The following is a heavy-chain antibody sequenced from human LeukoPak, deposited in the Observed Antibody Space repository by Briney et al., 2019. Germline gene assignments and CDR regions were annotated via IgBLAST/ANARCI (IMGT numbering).Heavy chain of an antibody. J-gene: IGHJ4*02. Sequence: GGSLRLSCAASGFTFSDYYMSWIRQAPGKGLEWVSYISSSGSTIYYADCVKGRFTISRDNAKNSLYLQMNSLRAEDTAVYYCASEGASGGYTFDYWGQGTLVTVSS. CDR3: ASEGASGGYTFDY. CDR1: GFTFSDYY. D-gene: IGHD2-15*01. CDR2: ISSSGSTI. V-gene: IGHV3-11*04.